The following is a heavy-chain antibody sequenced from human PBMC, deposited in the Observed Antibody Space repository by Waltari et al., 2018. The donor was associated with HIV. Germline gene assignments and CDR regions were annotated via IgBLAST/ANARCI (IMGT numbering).Heavy chain of an antibody. V-gene: IGHV1-18*01. D-gene: IGHD2-2*01. CDR2: ISAYNGNT. J-gene: IGHJ5*02. Sequence: QAQLAQSGAEVKKPGASVKVSCKASGYTFTSYGISWVRQAPGQGLEWLGWISAYNGNTNYAQKLQGRGTMTPDTSTSTAYMELRSLRSDDTAVYYCARVGCSSASCYSGWFDPWGQGTLVTVSS. CDR3: ARVGCSSASCYSGWFDP. CDR1: GYTFTSYG.